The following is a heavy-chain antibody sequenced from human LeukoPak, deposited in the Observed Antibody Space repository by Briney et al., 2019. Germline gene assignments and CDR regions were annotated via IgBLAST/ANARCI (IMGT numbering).Heavy chain of an antibody. J-gene: IGHJ4*02. V-gene: IGHV1-18*04. Sequence: ASVNVSCKASGYTFTSYGISWVRPAPAQGLERIGWISAYNGNTIYAQKLQGRVTMTTDTSKSTGYMELRSLRSDDTAVYYCARDSYYYGPGAYFDYWGQGTLVTVSS. D-gene: IGHD3-10*01. CDR1: GYTFTSYG. CDR2: ISAYNGNT. CDR3: ARDSYYYGPGAYFDY.